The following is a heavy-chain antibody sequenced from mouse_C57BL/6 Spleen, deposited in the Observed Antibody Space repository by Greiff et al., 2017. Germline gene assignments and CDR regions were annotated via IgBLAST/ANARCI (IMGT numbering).Heavy chain of an antibody. J-gene: IGHJ2*01. V-gene: IGHV3-1*01. Sequence: EVQLQESGPGMVKPSQSLSLTCTVTGYSITSGYDWHWIRHFPGNKLEWMGYISYSGSTNYNPSLKSRISITHDTSKNHFFLKLNSVTTEDTATYYCARGDMGYYVGNYFDYWGQGTTLTVSS. D-gene: IGHD2-3*01. CDR1: GYSITSGYD. CDR3: ARGDMGYYVGNYFDY. CDR2: ISYSGST.